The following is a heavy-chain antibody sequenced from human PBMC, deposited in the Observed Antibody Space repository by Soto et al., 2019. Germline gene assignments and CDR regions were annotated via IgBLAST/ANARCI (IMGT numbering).Heavy chain of an antibody. CDR3: ASSYSSSTLTGFDY. CDR2: IYSGGST. D-gene: IGHD6-6*01. Sequence: GGSLRLSCAASGFTVSSDYMSWVRQAPGKGLEWVSVIYSGGSTYYADSVKGRFTISRDNSKNTLYLQMNSLRAEDTAVYYCASSYSSSTLTGFDYWGQGTLVNVSS. V-gene: IGHV3-53*01. CDR1: GFTVSSDY. J-gene: IGHJ4*02.